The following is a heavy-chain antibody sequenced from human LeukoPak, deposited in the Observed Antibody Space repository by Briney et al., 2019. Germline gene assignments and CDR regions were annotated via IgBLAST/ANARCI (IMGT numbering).Heavy chain of an antibody. CDR2: VHTSGST. J-gene: IGHJ6*03. D-gene: IGHD3-3*01. Sequence: SETLSLTCTVSRASISPYYWTWIRQPAGKGLEWIGHVHTSGSTNYNPSLKSRVTMSIDTSTNQFSLKLSSVTAADTAVYYCARGIAPITYYDFWSGYPEQAYYYYMDVWGKGTTVTVSS. V-gene: IGHV4-4*07. CDR3: ARGIAPITYYDFWSGYPEQAYYYYMDV. CDR1: RASISPYY.